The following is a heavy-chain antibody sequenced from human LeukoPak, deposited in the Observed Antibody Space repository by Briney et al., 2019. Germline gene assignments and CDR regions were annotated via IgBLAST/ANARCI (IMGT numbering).Heavy chain of an antibody. CDR3: ARGPSIWFGESYYYYGMDV. Sequence: ASVKVSCKASGYTFTSYGISWVRQAPGQGLEWMGWISAYNGNTNYAQKLQGRVTMTTDTSTSTAYMELRSLRSDDTAVYYCARGPSIWFGESYYYYGMDVWGQGTTVTVSS. CDR2: ISAYNGNT. CDR1: GYTFTSYG. D-gene: IGHD3-10*01. V-gene: IGHV1-18*01. J-gene: IGHJ6*02.